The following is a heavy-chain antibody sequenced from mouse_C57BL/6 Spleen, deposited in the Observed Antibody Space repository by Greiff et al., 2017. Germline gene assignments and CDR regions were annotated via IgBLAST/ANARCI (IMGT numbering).Heavy chain of an antibody. J-gene: IGHJ4*01. CDR2: IWRGGST. CDR3: AKKDDYALYAMDY. Sequence: QVQLKESGPGLVQPSQSLSITCTVSGFSLTSYGVHWVRQSPGKGLEWLGVIWRGGSTDYNAAFMSRLSITKDNSKSQVFFKMNSLQADDTAIYYCAKKDDYALYAMDYWGQGTSVTVSS. CDR1: GFSLTSYG. D-gene: IGHD2-4*01. V-gene: IGHV2-5*01.